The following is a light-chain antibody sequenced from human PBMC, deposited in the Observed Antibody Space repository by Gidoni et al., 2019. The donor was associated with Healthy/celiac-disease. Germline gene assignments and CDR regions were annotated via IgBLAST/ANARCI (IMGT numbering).Light chain of an antibody. Sequence: EIVLTQSPGTLSLSPGERATLSCRASQSVSSSYLAWYQQEPGQAPRLLIYGASSRATGIPDRFSGSGSGTDFTLTISRLEPEDFAVYYCQQYGSSRVTFGQGTKVEIK. CDR3: QQYGSSRVT. CDR2: GAS. J-gene: IGKJ1*01. CDR1: QSVSSSY. V-gene: IGKV3-20*01.